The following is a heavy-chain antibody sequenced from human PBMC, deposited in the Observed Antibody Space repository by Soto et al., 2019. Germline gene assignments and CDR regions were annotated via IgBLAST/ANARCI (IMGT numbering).Heavy chain of an antibody. D-gene: IGHD1-26*01. CDR2: IMPLYAKP. J-gene: IGHJ6*02. CDR3: ASLNNWSSGDGRIDV. Sequence: QVQLVQSGAEVKKPGSSVKVSCKASGGTFNTYTISWVRQVPGQGLEWMGGIMPLYAKPTYAQPFLGRLTIAADEHTCTFYMKLSSLRSEDTALYYCASLNNWSSGDGRIDVWGRGTAVSVSS. V-gene: IGHV1-69*01. CDR1: GGTFNTYT.